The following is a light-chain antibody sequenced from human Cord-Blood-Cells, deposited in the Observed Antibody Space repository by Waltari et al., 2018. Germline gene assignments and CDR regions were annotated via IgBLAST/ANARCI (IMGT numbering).Light chain of an antibody. V-gene: IGLV2-11*01. CDR1: SSDSGVYNY. CDR2: DVS. J-gene: IGLJ3*02. CDR3: CSYAGSYTWV. Sequence: QSALTQPRSVSGSPGQSVTLSRPGTSSDSGVYNYVSLSQLHPGKAPKLMIYDVSKRPSGVPDRFAGSKSGNTASLTISGLQAEDEADYYCCSYAGSYTWVFGGGTKLTVL.